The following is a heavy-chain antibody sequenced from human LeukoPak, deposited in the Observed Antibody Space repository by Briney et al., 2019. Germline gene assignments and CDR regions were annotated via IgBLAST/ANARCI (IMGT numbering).Heavy chain of an antibody. D-gene: IGHD3-10*01. Sequence: GGSLRLSCAASGFTFSTYSMNWVRQAPGKGREGVSSISSSSSYRDYTDAMKGRFTISRDNAKNAMYLQMNSLRADATAVYSCARDLGWFGEFDSXXQGTXVTVSS. CDR2: ISSSSSYR. CDR3: ARDLGWFGEFDS. J-gene: IGHJ4*02. CDR1: GFTFSTYS. V-gene: IGHV3-21*01.